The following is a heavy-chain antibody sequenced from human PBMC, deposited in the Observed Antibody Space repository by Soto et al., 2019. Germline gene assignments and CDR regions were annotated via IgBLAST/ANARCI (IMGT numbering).Heavy chain of an antibody. J-gene: IGHJ6*02. D-gene: IGHD4-17*01. Sequence: LRLSCAASGFTFSSYSMNWVRQAPGKGLEWVSSISSSSSYIYYADSVKGRFTISRDNAKNSLYLQMNSLRAEDTAVYYCARVYYGDPYYGMDVWGQGTTVTVSS. V-gene: IGHV3-21*01. CDR3: ARVYYGDPYYGMDV. CDR1: GFTFSSYS. CDR2: ISSSSSYI.